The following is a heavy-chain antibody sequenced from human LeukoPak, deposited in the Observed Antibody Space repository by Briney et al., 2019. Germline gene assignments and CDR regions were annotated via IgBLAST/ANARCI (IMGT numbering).Heavy chain of an antibody. V-gene: IGHV1-2*02. Sequence: RASVKVSCKASGYTFTGYYMHWVRQAPGQGLEWMGWINPNSGGTNYAQKFQGRVTMTRDTSISTAYMDLSRLRSDDTAVYYCARARPLWFGVNDYWGQGTLVTVSS. D-gene: IGHD3-10*01. CDR3: ARARPLWFGVNDY. J-gene: IGHJ4*02. CDR1: GYTFTGYY. CDR2: INPNSGGT.